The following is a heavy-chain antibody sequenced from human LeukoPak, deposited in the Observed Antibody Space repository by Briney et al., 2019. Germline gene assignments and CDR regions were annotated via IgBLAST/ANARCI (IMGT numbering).Heavy chain of an antibody. CDR2: ISSNGGST. CDR3: ARVAAAGHYYYYYMDV. Sequence: PGGSLRLSCAASGFTFSSYAMHWVRQAPGEGLEYVSAISSNGGSTYYANSVKGRFTISRDNSKNTLYLQMGSLRAEDMAVYYCARVAAAGHYYYYYMDVWGKGTTVTVSS. CDR1: GFTFSSYA. D-gene: IGHD6-13*01. J-gene: IGHJ6*03. V-gene: IGHV3-64*01.